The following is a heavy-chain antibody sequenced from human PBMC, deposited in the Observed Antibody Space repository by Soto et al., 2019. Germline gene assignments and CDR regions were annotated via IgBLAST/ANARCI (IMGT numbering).Heavy chain of an antibody. CDR2: IYPGDSDT. CDR1: GYIFTTYW. Sequence: GESLKISCEGSGYIFTTYWIAWVRQMPGRGLEWMGIIYPGDSDTRYSPSFQGQVTISADKSINTAYLQWSSLKASDTAMYYCARRPGACGRGMDVWGEGTTVTVSS. V-gene: IGHV5-51*01. J-gene: IGHJ6*04. CDR3: ARRPGACGRGMDV. D-gene: IGHD2-8*02.